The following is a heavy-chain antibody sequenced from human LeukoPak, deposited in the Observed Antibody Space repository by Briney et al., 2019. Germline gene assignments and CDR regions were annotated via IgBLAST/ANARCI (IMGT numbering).Heavy chain of an antibody. CDR3: ARARYETRIWPKSRYDYYHYMDV. V-gene: IGHV1-3*03. CDR2: LNAGNGNT. J-gene: IGHJ6*03. D-gene: IGHD2-15*01. Sequence: GASVKVSCKGSGYTFTSYVIHWVRQAPGQRLEWMGWLNAGNGNTKYSQEFQDRVTITRDTSASTVYMELSSLRSGDMAVYYCARARYETRIWPKSRYDYYHYMDVWGKGTTVTVSS. CDR1: GYTFTSYV.